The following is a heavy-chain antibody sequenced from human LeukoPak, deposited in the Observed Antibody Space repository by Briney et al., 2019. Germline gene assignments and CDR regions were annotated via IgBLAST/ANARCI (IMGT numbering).Heavy chain of an antibody. CDR3: ATRTYDYVWGSYPY. D-gene: IGHD3-16*02. CDR2: ISSSSSTI. V-gene: IGHV3-48*01. Sequence: PGGSLRLSCAASGFTFSSYSMNWVRQAPGKGLEWVSYISSSSSTIYYADSVKGRFTISRDNSKNTLYLQMNSLRAEDTAVYYCATRTYDYVWGSYPYWGQGTLVTVSS. J-gene: IGHJ4*02. CDR1: GFTFSSYS.